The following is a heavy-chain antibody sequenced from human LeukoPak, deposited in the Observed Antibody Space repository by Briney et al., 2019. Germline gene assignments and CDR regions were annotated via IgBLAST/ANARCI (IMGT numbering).Heavy chain of an antibody. D-gene: IGHD3-22*01. Sequence: GGSLRLSCAASGFTFSSYGMHWVRQAPGKGLEWVAFIRYDGSNKYYADSVKGRFTISRDNSKNTLYLQMNSLRAEDTAVYYCAKDLSPDHYYDSSGYADAFDIWGQGTMVTVSS. CDR1: GFTFSSYG. CDR2: IRYDGSNK. V-gene: IGHV3-30*02. CDR3: AKDLSPDHYYDSSGYADAFDI. J-gene: IGHJ3*02.